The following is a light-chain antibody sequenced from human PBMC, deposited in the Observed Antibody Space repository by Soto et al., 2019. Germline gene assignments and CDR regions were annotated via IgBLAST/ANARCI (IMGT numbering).Light chain of an antibody. V-gene: IGKV3-15*01. Sequence: IMMTQSPATLAVSPCERATLSVRASQSVSGNLAWYQQKPGQAPRLLTYGASTRATGIPARFSGSGSGTEFTLTISSLQSEDFAVYYCQQYNNWPRTFGQGTKV. CDR2: GAS. J-gene: IGKJ1*01. CDR3: QQYNNWPRT. CDR1: QSVSGN.